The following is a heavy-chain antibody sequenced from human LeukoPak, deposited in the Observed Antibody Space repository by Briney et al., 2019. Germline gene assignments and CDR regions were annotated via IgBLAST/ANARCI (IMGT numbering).Heavy chain of an antibody. CDR1: LDSTSDSTG. CDR3: VLGFGALLLQD. D-gene: IGHD3-16*01. Sequence: SETLSLTSDHPLDSTSDSTGWTWARQSPGKGLEWIGEIYSDYTNYNPSLQSRVTVSVDKSKNQFSLHMKSLNAADTAVYFCVLGFGALLLQDWGQGTQVTVSS. V-gene: IGHV4-4*02. CDR2: IYSDYT. J-gene: IGHJ4*02.